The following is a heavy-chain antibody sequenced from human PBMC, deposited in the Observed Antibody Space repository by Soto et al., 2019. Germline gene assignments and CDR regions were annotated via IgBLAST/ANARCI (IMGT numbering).Heavy chain of an antibody. J-gene: IGHJ6*03. D-gene: IGHD5-12*01. V-gene: IGHV1-24*01. Sequence: ASVKVSCKVSGYTLTELSMHWVRQAPGKGLEWMGGFDPEDGETIYAQKLQGRVTMTEDTSTDTAYMELSSLRSEDTAVYYCAADPDIVATDGLGDYYYYMDVWGKGTTVTVSS. CDR1: GYTLTELS. CDR3: AADPDIVATDGLGDYYYYMDV. CDR2: FDPEDGET.